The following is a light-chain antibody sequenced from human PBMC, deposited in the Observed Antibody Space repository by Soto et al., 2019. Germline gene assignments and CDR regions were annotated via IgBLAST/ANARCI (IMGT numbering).Light chain of an antibody. J-gene: IGKJ3*01. Sequence: DIVMTQSPDSLAVSLGERATINCKSSQSVLYSSNNKNYLAWYQQKPGQPPKLLIYWASTRESGVPDRFSGSGSGTDFTLTISSLQAEDVAVYYCQQYYSTPLEAFGPGTKVDIK. CDR2: WAS. CDR3: QQYYSTPLEA. CDR1: QSVLYSSNNKNY. V-gene: IGKV4-1*01.